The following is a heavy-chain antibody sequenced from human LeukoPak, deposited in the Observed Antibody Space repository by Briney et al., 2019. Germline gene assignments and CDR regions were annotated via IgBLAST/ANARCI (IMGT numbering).Heavy chain of an antibody. CDR2: ISSSSSYI. V-gene: IGHV3-21*01. CDR1: GFTFSSYS. CDR3: ARENRGVDSSGYYRLYYYYYMDV. J-gene: IGHJ6*03. Sequence: GGSLRLSCAASGFTFSSYSMNWVRQAPGKGLEWVSSISSSSSYIYYADSVKGRFTISRDNAKNSLYLQMNSLRAEDTAVYYCARENRGVDSSGYYRLYYYYYMDVWGKGTTVTVSS. D-gene: IGHD3-22*01.